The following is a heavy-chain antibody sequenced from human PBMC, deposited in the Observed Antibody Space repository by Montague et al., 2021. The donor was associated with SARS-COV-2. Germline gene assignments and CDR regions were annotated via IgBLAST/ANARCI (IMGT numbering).Heavy chain of an antibody. D-gene: IGHD1-26*01. J-gene: IGHJ3*02. CDR3: AREGAVVGARRTFDI. CDR2: IYYSGNT. CDR1: SGSISSRSYY. V-gene: IGHV4-39*07. Sequence: SETLSLTCTISSGSISSRSYYWGWIRQPPGKGLEWIGGIYYSGNTYYNPSLKSRVTISVDPFKNQFSLKLTSVTAADTAVYFCAREGAVVGARRTFDIWGQGTMVTVSS.